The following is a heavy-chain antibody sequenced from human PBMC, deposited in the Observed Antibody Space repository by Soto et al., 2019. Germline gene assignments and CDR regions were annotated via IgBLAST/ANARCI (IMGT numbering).Heavy chain of an antibody. J-gene: IGHJ4*02. CDR1: GFTFSSYW. D-gene: IGHD6-13*01. CDR2: IKQDGSEK. CDR3: ARELPGYSSSWQY. Sequence: PGGSLRLSCAASGFTFSSYWMSWVRQAPGKGLEWVANIKQDGSEKYYVDSVKGRFTISRDNAKNSLYLQMNSLRAEDTAVYYCARELPGYSSSWQYWGQGTLVTVSS. V-gene: IGHV3-7*01.